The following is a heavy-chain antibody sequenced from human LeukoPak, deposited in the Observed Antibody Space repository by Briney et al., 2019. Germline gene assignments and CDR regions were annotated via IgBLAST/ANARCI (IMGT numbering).Heavy chain of an antibody. Sequence: PSETLSLTCTVSGGSISSYYWSWIRQPPGKGLEWIGYIYYSGSTNYNPSLKSRVTISVDTSKNQFSPELSSVTAADTAVYYCARAYGSGSLDYWGQGTLVTVSS. CDR2: IYYSGST. CDR1: GGSISSYY. J-gene: IGHJ4*02. D-gene: IGHD3-10*01. CDR3: ARAYGSGSLDY. V-gene: IGHV4-59*01.